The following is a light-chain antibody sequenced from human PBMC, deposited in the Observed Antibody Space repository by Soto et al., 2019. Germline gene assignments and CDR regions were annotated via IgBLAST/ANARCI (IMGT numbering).Light chain of an antibody. Sequence: EIVLTQSPGTLSLSPGERATLSCRASQSVSFSYLAWYQQRPGQAPRLLIYGASSRATGVPDRFSGSGSGADFTLTISRLEPEDFAVYYCQQYGGSPPLTFGGGTKVEIK. CDR1: QSVSFSY. CDR3: QQYGGSPPLT. CDR2: GAS. J-gene: IGKJ4*01. V-gene: IGKV3-20*01.